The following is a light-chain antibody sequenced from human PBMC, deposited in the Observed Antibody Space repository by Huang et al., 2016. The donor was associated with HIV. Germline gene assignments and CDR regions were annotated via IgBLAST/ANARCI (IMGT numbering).Light chain of an antibody. CDR2: DTS. V-gene: IGKV3-11*01. CDR3: HQRGNWPCT. CDR1: PSVSNY. Sequence: EIVLTQSPATLSLSPGERATLSCRASPSVSNYLAWYQQKPGQAPRLLIYDTSNRATGIPARFSGSGSGTDFTLTISSLEPEDFATYFCHQRGNWPCTFGQGTKLEIK. J-gene: IGKJ2*02.